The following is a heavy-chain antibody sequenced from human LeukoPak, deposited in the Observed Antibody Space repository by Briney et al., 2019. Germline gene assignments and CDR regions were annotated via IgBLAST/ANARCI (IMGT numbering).Heavy chain of an antibody. CDR1: GGSFSGYY. CDR3: ARDLDTTVTMKGMDV. D-gene: IGHD4-17*01. V-gene: IGHV4-34*01. Sequence: SETLSLTCAVSGGSFSGYYWTWIRQSPGKGLEWVGEISSGGNTNENPSPSLKSRVTISVDRSKNQFSLNLSSVTAADTGLYYCARDLDTTVTMKGMDVWGKGTTVTVSS. J-gene: IGHJ6*04. CDR2: ISSGGNT.